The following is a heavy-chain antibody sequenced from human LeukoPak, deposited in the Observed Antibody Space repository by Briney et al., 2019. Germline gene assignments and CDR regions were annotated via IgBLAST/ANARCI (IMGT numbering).Heavy chain of an antibody. D-gene: IGHD6-13*01. CDR1: GFTFSSYA. Sequence: GGSLRLSCAGSGFTFSSYAIHWVRQAPGKGLEYVSTISSKGDNIFYANSVKGRFTISRDNSKNTVYLQMGSLRAEDMAVYYCGRVRISAARGFMDVWGKGTTVTVSS. CDR2: ISSKGDNI. J-gene: IGHJ6*04. CDR3: GRVRISAARGFMDV. V-gene: IGHV3-64*01.